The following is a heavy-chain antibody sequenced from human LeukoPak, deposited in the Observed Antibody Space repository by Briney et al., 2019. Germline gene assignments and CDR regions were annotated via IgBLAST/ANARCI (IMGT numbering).Heavy chain of an antibody. CDR1: GYTFTSCD. V-gene: IGHV1-8*01. CDR2: MNPNSGDT. Sequence: ASVKVSCKASGYTFTSCDINWVRQATGQGREWRGWMNPNSGDTGYAQNFQGRVTITRDTSIRTTYIDLSSLRSEDTAVYYCTRDMRGAAAADDAFDIWGQGTMVTVSS. J-gene: IGHJ3*02. D-gene: IGHD6-13*01. CDR3: TRDMRGAAAADDAFDI.